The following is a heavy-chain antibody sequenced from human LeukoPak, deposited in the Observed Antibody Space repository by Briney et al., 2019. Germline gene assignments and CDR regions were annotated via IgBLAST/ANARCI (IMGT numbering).Heavy chain of an antibody. Sequence: PSETLSLTCTVSNGSITRSNFYWGWIRQPPGKGLEWIGNIYVGGSTYYKPSLESRVTISLDTSKNQCSLKLSSVTAADTAVYYCARGRRYGYYGSGSYGFDYWGQGTLVTVSS. D-gene: IGHD3-10*01. V-gene: IGHV4-39*07. CDR1: NGSITRSNFY. CDR3: ARGRRYGYYGSGSYGFDY. CDR2: IYVGGST. J-gene: IGHJ4*02.